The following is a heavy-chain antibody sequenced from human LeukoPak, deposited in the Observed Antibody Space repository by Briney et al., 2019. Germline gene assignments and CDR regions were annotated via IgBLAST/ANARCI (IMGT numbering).Heavy chain of an antibody. J-gene: IGHJ4*02. CDR3: ARTYDDSGRTFDQ. CDR1: GGSISSGDYY. Sequence: PSQTLSLTCTVSGGSISSGDYYWSWIRQHPGRGLEWIGYFRYTGNTYYNPSLKSRVSIAPDTSKNQFSLNVTSVTAADAAVYYCARTYDDSGRTFDQWGQGTLVTVSS. CDR2: FRYTGNT. V-gene: IGHV4-31*03. D-gene: IGHD3-22*01.